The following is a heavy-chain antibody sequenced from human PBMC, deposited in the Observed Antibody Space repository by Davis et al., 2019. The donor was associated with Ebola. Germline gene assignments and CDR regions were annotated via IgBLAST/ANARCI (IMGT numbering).Heavy chain of an antibody. CDR1: GYTFTNYY. CDR2: INPNDGRT. J-gene: IGHJ6*02. CDR3: AAVRLTMIVDYGMDV. Sequence: ASVKVSCKASGYTFTNYYMHWVRQAPGQGLEWMGMINPNDGRTIYAQKFQGRVTITRDMSTSTAYMELSSLRSEDTAVYYCAAVRLTMIVDYGMDVWGQGTTVTVSS. D-gene: IGHD3-22*01. V-gene: IGHV1-46*01.